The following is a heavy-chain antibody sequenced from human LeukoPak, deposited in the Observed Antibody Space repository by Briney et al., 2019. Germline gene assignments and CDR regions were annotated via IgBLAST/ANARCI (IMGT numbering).Heavy chain of an antibody. CDR2: INTNTGNP. Sequence: ASVKVSCKASGYTFTSYAMNWVRQAPGQGLEGMGWINTNTGNPTYAQGFTGRFVFSLDTSVSTAYLQISSLKAEDTAVYYCARNHQLLRGAPFDYWGQGTLVTVSS. CDR1: GYTFTSYA. D-gene: IGHD2-2*01. V-gene: IGHV7-4-1*02. CDR3: ARNHQLLRGAPFDY. J-gene: IGHJ4*02.